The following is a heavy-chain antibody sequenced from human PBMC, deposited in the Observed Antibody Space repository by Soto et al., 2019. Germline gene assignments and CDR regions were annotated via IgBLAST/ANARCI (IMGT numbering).Heavy chain of an antibody. V-gene: IGHV1-18*04. Sequence: GHSGKDPYNASDGNIITHGVSRMRKDTGQGLEWMGWISTYNGNTKYAQKLQGRVTMTTDRSTSTAYMELRSLRSDDTAVYYCARGSEWLPLDSTSSGWYCRGMDVWGQGTTVTVSS. CDR1: DGNIITHG. D-gene: IGHD6-19*01. CDR3: ARGSEWLPLDSTSSGWYCRGMDV. CDR2: ISTYNGNT. J-gene: IGHJ6*02.